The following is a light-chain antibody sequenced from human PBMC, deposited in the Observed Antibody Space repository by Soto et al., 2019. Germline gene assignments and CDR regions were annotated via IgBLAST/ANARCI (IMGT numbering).Light chain of an antibody. J-gene: IGKJ1*01. CDR2: DAS. CDR3: QQYNSYSGT. Sequence: SQMTQSTSTLSASVGDRVTITCRASQSISIWLAWYQQKPGKAPKLLIYDASSLESGVPSRFSGSGSGTEFTLTISRLQPDDFAGYYCQQYNSYSGTFGQRTKVDVK. CDR1: QSISIW. V-gene: IGKV1-5*01.